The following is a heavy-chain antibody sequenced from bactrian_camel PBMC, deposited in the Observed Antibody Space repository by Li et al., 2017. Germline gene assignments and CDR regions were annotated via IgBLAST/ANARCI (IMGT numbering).Heavy chain of an antibody. V-gene: IGHV3S53*01. J-gene: IGHJ4*01. D-gene: IGHD1*01. CDR2: IDGDGKP. CDR3: AGARISTGVVSGARCTASGGFDH. CDR1: GFNFGDAD. Sequence: HVQLVESGGGLVQTGVSLRLSCVASGFNFGDADMGWYRQAPGKEREPVAAIDGDGKPTYADSVKGRFSISKDSDILYLQMRLMKPEDTAMYYCAGARISTGVVSGARCTASGGFDHWGQGTQVTVS.